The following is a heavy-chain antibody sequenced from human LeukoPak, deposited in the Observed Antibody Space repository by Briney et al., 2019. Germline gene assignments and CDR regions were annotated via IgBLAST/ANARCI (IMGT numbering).Heavy chain of an antibody. CDR2: ISGSGGST. J-gene: IGHJ4*02. V-gene: IGHV3-23*01. Sequence: PGGSLRLSCTASGFNNYAMSWVRQAPGKGLEWVSSISGSGGSTHYADSVKGRFTISRDNSENTLYLQMNSLRAEDTALYYCAKDHEKDDGYSYGHDYWGQGTLVTVSS. CDR3: AKDHEKDDGYSYGHDY. D-gene: IGHD5-18*01. CDR1: GFNNYA.